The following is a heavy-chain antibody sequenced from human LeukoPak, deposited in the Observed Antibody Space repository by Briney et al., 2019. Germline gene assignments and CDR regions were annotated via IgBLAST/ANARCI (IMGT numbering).Heavy chain of an antibody. CDR1: GFTVSSNY. V-gene: IGHV3-53*01. CDR2: IYSGGST. D-gene: IGHD2-2*01. J-gene: IGHJ4*02. Sequence: GGSLRLSCAASGFTVSSNYMSWVRQAPGKGLEWVSVIYSGGSTYYADSVKGRFTISRDNSKNTLYLQMNSLRAEDTAVYYCAKYPNIVVVPAAISFDYWGQGTLVTVSS. CDR3: AKYPNIVVVPAAISFDY.